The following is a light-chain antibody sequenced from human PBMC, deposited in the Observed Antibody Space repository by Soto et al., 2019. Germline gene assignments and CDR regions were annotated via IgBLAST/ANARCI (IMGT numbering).Light chain of an antibody. Sequence: QSALTQPPSASGSPGQSVTISCTGTSSDVGGYNYVSWYQQHPGKAPKLIIYEVRERPSGVPDRFSGSKSGNTASLTVSGLQAEDEADYYCRSYAGSDNYVLGTGTKV. CDR3: RSYAGSDNYV. CDR2: EVR. J-gene: IGLJ1*01. CDR1: SSDVGGYNY. V-gene: IGLV2-8*01.